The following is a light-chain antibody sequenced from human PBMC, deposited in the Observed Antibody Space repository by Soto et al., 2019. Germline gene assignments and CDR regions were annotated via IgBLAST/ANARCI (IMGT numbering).Light chain of an antibody. Sequence: DIQMTQSPSTLSASVGDRVTITCRASQGISTWLAWYQQKPGKAPKLLIYKASSLEGGVPSRFSGSGSGTEFTLTISSLQPDDFATYYCQQYLNRWTFGQGTKVQIK. CDR3: QQYLNRWT. J-gene: IGKJ1*01. V-gene: IGKV1-5*03. CDR2: KAS. CDR1: QGISTW.